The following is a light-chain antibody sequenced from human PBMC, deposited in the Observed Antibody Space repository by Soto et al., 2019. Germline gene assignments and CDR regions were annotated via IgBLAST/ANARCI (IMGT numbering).Light chain of an antibody. CDR1: SSNIGSNT. Sequence: QSALTQPPSASGTPGHRVTIFCSGSSSNIGSNTVNWYQQLPGTAPKLLIYSNNQRPSGVPDRFSGSKSGTSASLAISGLQSEDEADYYCAAWDDSLNGHVFGTGTKVTVL. CDR2: SNN. V-gene: IGLV1-44*01. J-gene: IGLJ1*01. CDR3: AAWDDSLNGHV.